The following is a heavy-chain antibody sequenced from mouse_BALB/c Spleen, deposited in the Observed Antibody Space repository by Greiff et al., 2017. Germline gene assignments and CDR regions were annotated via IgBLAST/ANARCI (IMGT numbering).Heavy chain of an antibody. V-gene: IGHV14-3*02. D-gene: IGHD2-12*01. J-gene: IGHJ3*01. CDR2: IDPANGNT. Sequence: VQLQQSGAELVKPGASVKLSCAASGFNFNDTSMHWVKQRPEQGLEWIGGIDPANGNTKYDPNVQGKATITADTSSNTAYLQLSSLTSEDTAVDYCARGRLGDDAIDYWGQGTLVTVSA. CDR3: ARGRLGDDAIDY. CDR1: GFNFNDTS.